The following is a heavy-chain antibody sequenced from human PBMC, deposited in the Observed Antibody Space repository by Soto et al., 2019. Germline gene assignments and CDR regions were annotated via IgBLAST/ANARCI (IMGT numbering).Heavy chain of an antibody. CDR2: INAGNGNT. D-gene: IGHD4-17*01. J-gene: IGHJ4*02. V-gene: IGHV1-3*01. CDR1: GYTFTSYA. CDR3: ARDFSGYGDYIYYFDY. Sequence: QVQLVQSGAEVKKPGASVKVSCKASGYTFTSYAMHWVRQAPGQRLEWMGWINAGNGNTKYSQKFQGRVTITRDTSESTAYMELSSLRSEDTAVYYCARDFSGYGDYIYYFDYWGQGTLVTVSS.